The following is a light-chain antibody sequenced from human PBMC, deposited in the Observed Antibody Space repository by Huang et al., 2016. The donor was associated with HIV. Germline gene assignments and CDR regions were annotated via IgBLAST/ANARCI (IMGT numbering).Light chain of an antibody. CDR2: DAS. Sequence: DIQMTQSPSSLSASLGDRVTITCQASQTVNNALNWYRQIPGKAPELLIYDASKLETGVPSRFSGSGYGTDFTFTISSLQPEDFATYYCQQYDNLLTFGQGTKLEIK. CDR3: QQYDNLLT. CDR1: QTVNNA. J-gene: IGKJ2*01. V-gene: IGKV1-33*01.